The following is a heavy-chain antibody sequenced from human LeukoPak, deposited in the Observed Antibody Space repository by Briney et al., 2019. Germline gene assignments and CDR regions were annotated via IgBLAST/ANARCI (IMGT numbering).Heavy chain of an antibody. CDR3: ARGPRVATIYYYYYMDV. V-gene: IGHV1-8*01. J-gene: IGHJ6*03. Sequence: ASVKVSCKASGYTFTSYDINWVRQATGQGLEWMGWMNPNSGNTGYAQKFQGRVTMTRNTSISTAYMELSSLRSEDTAVYYYARGPRVATIYYYYYMDVWGKGTTVTISS. D-gene: IGHD5-12*01. CDR1: GYTFTSYD. CDR2: MNPNSGNT.